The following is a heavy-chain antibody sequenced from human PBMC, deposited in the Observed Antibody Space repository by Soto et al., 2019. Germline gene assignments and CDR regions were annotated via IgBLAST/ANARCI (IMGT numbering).Heavy chain of an antibody. CDR1: GFTFSSYA. CDR3: AKDQEPLAEPYPFDY. V-gene: IGHV3-23*01. J-gene: IGHJ4*02. CDR2: ISGSGGST. Sequence: EVQLLESGGGLVQPGGSLRLSCAASGFTFSSYAMSWVRQAPGKGLEWVSVISGSGGSTSYADSVKGRFSISRDNSKNTLFLQMNSLRAEDTALYYCAKDQEPLAEPYPFDYWGQGTLVTVSS. D-gene: IGHD1-1*01.